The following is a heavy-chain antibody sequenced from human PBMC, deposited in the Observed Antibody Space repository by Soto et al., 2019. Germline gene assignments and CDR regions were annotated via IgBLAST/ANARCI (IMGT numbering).Heavy chain of an antibody. Sequence: QVQLQESGPGLVKPSGTLSLTCAVSGGSISTNNWWHWIRQPPGKDLEWIGEIHHTGSINYTPSLTSRVTMSIDESKNQFSLRLTSVTAADTAVYYCARERGAGTYQGFDYWGQGTLVTVSS. V-gene: IGHV4-4*02. CDR1: GGSISTNNW. CDR2: IHHTGSI. D-gene: IGHD1-26*01. J-gene: IGHJ4*02. CDR3: ARERGAGTYQGFDY.